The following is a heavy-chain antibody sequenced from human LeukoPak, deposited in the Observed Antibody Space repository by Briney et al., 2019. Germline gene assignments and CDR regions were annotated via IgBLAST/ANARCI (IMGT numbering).Heavy chain of an antibody. J-gene: IGHJ4*02. CDR1: GFIFDHFG. V-gene: IGHV3-20*04. CDR3: ARDLKYCTGGMCYFTAVADS. Sequence: GGSLRLSCATSGFIFDHFGMKWVRQVPGKGLEWVSGINWDSTSTNYVDSGRGRFTISRDNAKNSLYLQMNSLRVEDTAFYYCARDLKYCTGGMCYFTAVADSWGQGTLVTVSS. CDR2: INWDSTST. D-gene: IGHD2-8*02.